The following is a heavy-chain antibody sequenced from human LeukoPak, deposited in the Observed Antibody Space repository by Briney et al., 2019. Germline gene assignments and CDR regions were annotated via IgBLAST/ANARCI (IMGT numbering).Heavy chain of an antibody. CDR1: GGTFSSYA. V-gene: IGHV1-69*13. CDR2: IIPIFGTA. Sequence: SVKVSCEASGGTFSSYAISWVRQAPGQGLEWMGGIIPIFGTANYAQKFQGRVTITADESTSTAYMELSSLRSEDTAVYYCARSAATEYNWFDPWGQGTLVTVSS. D-gene: IGHD2-2*01. CDR3: ARSAATEYNWFDP. J-gene: IGHJ5*02.